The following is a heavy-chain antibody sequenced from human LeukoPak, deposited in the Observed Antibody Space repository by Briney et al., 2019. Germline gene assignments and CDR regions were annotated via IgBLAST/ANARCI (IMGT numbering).Heavy chain of an antibody. D-gene: IGHD3-9*01. V-gene: IGHV3-21*01. J-gene: IGHJ4*02. CDR1: GFTFSSHS. CDR2: ISSSSSYI. CDR3: ARESVDYDILTGYQFDY. Sequence: GGSLRLSCAASGFTFSSHSMNWVRQAPGKGLEWVSSISSSSSYIYYADSVKGRFTISRDNAKNSLYLQMNSLRAEDTAVYYCARESVDYDILTGYQFDYWGQGTLVTVSP.